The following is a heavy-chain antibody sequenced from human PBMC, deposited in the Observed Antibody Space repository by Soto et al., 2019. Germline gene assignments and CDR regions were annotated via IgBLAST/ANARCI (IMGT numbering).Heavy chain of an antibody. CDR3: GVSSTAVGRFNWFDS. V-gene: IGHV5-51*01. D-gene: IGHD2-15*01. Sequence: PGESLKISCKGSGYSFTSYWIGWVRQRPGKGLEWMGIIYPGDSDSRHSPSFVGQVSFSADKSINTAYVQWSSLKAPDTATYYCGVSSTAVGRFNWFDSWGQGTLVTVSS. J-gene: IGHJ5*01. CDR1: GYSFTSYW. CDR2: IYPGDSDS.